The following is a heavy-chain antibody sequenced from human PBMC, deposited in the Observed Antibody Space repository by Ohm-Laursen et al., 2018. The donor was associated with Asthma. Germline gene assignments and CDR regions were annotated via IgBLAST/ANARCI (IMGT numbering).Heavy chain of an antibody. D-gene: IGHD4-17*01. CDR2: FNSGTGDI. CDR1: GHIFSSYT. V-gene: IGHV1-3*01. Sequence: ASVKVSCKASGHIFSSYTMQWVRQAPGQGLEWMGWFNSGTGDITYSHKFQGRVTITADTSASTTFMELPSLTSEDTAAYYCASSKGYGDYQSLDYWGQGTLVTVSS. J-gene: IGHJ4*02. CDR3: ASSKGYGDYQSLDY.